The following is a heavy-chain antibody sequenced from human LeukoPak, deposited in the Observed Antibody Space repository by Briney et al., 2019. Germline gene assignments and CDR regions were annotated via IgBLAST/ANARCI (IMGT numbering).Heavy chain of an antibody. V-gene: IGHV3-30-3*01. CDR1: GFTFSSYA. CDR3: ARGPLGYCSGSTCSNFDY. CDR2: ISYDGNNK. J-gene: IGHJ4*02. D-gene: IGHD2-15*01. Sequence: GRSLRLSCAASGFTFSSYAMHWVRQAPGKGLEWVAVISYDGNNKYYADSVKGRFTISRDNSKNTLYLQMNSLRADDTAVYSCARGPLGYCSGSTCSNFDYWGQGTLVTVSS.